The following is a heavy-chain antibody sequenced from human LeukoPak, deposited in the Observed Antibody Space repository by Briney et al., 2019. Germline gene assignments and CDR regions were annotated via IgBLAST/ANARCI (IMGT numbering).Heavy chain of an antibody. D-gene: IGHD2-15*01. CDR3: ARGGGGGVVVPYY. Sequence: SETLSLTCAVSGYSISSGYYWGWIQQPPGKGLEWIGSIYHSGSTYYNPSLKSRVTISVDTSKNQFSLKLSSVTAADTAVYYCARGGGGGVVVPYYWGQGTLVTVSS. V-gene: IGHV4-38-2*01. J-gene: IGHJ4*02. CDR2: IYHSGST. CDR1: GYSISSGYY.